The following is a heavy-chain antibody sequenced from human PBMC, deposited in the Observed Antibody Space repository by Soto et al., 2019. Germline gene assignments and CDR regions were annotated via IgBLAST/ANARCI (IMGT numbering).Heavy chain of an antibody. CDR3: ARGGAIFGVVIYYYGMDV. D-gene: IGHD3-3*01. CDR2: MNPNSGNT. J-gene: IGHJ6*02. CDR1: GYTFTSYD. Sequence: ASVKVSCKASGYTFTSYDINWVRQATGQGLEWIGWMNPNSGNTGYAQKFQGRVTMTRNTSISTAYMELSSLRSEDTAVYYCARGGAIFGVVIYYYGMDVWGQGTTVAVSS. V-gene: IGHV1-8*01.